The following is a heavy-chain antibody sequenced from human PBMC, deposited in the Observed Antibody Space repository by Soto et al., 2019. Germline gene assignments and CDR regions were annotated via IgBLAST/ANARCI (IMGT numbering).Heavy chain of an antibody. CDR1: GFTFSLNA. CDR3: AKEPGSVLAY. D-gene: IGHD3-3*01. V-gene: IGHV3-23*01. CDR2: ISGSGGRT. J-gene: IGHJ4*02. Sequence: EVHLLESGGGLVQPGGSLRLSYAASGFTFSLNAMNWVRQAPGKGLEWVSAISGSGGRTYYADSVKGRFTISRDNSKNTLYLQMNSLRVEDTAAYYCAKEPGSVLAYWGQGTLVTVSS.